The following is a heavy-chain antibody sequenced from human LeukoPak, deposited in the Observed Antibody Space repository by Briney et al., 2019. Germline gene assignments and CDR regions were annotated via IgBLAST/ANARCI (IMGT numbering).Heavy chain of an antibody. V-gene: IGHV4-38-2*02. J-gene: IGHJ4*02. CDR2: IYHSGST. D-gene: IGHD3-22*01. CDR3: ARVTPPYDSSGLIDY. CDR1: DYSISSGYY. Sequence: PSETLSLTCTVSDYSISSGYYWGWIRQPPGKGLEWIGSIYHSGSTYYNPSLKSRVTISVDTSKNQFSLKLTSVTAADTAVYYCARVTPPYDSSGLIDYWGQGTLVTVSS.